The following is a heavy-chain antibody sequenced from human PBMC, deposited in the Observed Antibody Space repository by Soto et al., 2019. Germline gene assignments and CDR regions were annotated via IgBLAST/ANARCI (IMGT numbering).Heavy chain of an antibody. J-gene: IGHJ5*02. D-gene: IGHD4-17*01. CDR3: ARSLEGTTVTNWFDP. CDR2: ITPVFGTA. CDR1: ADTFNSYS. V-gene: IGHV1-69*01. Sequence: QVQLVQSGAEVKKHGSSVKVSCKASADTFNSYSLSWLRQAPGQRLEWMGGITPVFGTADYAQSFEDRITITADDSTSTVYMELSSRRSDDTAVDYCARSLEGTTVTNWFDPWGQVALVTVSS.